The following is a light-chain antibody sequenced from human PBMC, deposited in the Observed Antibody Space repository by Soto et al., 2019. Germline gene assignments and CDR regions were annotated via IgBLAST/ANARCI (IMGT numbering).Light chain of an antibody. CDR3: SSYSTTTTPLV. CDR2: DVN. CDR1: SSNIGVYPF. J-gene: IGLJ1*01. V-gene: IGLV2-14*01. Sequence: QSALTQSASVSWSPGQSITISCTGTSSNIGVYPFVSWYQQHPGKAPTLIIYDVNSRPSGVSNRFSGSKSGNTASLAISGLQAEDEADYYCSSYSTTTTPLVFGDGTKVTVL.